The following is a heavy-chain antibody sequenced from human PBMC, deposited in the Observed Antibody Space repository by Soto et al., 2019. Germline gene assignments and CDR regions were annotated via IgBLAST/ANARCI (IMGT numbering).Heavy chain of an antibody. CDR1: GFTFASYA. CDR2: IWHDGTNK. Sequence: QVQLVDSGGGVVQPGRSLSLSCSASGFTFASYAMHWVRQAPGKGLEWVAVIWHDGTNKYYADSVKGRFTISRDNSKNILYLQMDSLRAEDTAVYYCAMGAYVSRSSFFDYWGQGTLVTVSS. J-gene: IGHJ4*02. D-gene: IGHD3-10*02. CDR3: AMGAYVSRSSFFDY. V-gene: IGHV3-33*01.